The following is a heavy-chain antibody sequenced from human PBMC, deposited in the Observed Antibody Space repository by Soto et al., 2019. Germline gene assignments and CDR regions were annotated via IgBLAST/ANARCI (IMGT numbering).Heavy chain of an antibody. J-gene: IGHJ6*02. CDR3: AKDRXPGATSWLQLGYYGMDV. D-gene: IGHD5-12*01. CDR2: ISYDGSNK. Sequence: RGSLRLSCAASGFTFSSYGMHWARQAPGKGLEWVAVISYDGSNKYYADSVKGRFTISRDNSKNTLYLQMNSLRAEDTAVYYCAKDRXPGATSWLQLGYYGMDVWGQGTTVTVSS. CDR1: GFTFSSYG. V-gene: IGHV3-30*18.